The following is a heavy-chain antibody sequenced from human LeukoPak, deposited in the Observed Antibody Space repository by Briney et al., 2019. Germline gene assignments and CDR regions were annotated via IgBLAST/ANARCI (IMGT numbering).Heavy chain of an antibody. D-gene: IGHD3-16*02. J-gene: IGHJ3*02. CDR1: GGTFSSYA. V-gene: IGHV1-69*13. CDR2: IIPIFGTA. Sequence: GASVKVSCKASGGTFSSYAISWVRQAPGQGLEWMGGIIPIFGTANYAQKFQGRVTITADESTSTAYMELSSLRSEDTAVYYCARDISHYYDYVWGSYQRDAFDIWGQETMVTVSS. CDR3: ARDISHYYDYVWGSYQRDAFDI.